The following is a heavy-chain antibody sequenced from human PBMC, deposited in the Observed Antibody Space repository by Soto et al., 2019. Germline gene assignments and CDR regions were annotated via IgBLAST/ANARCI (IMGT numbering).Heavy chain of an antibody. CDR3: ARSYGDYGPFDY. Sequence: ASVKVSCKASGYTFTSYAMHWVRQAPGQRLEWMGWINAGNGNTKYSQKFQGRVTITRDTSASTAYMELSSLRSEDTAVYYCARSYGDYGPFDYWGQGTLVTVSS. D-gene: IGHD4-17*01. CDR1: GYTFTSYA. V-gene: IGHV1-3*01. CDR2: INAGNGNT. J-gene: IGHJ4*02.